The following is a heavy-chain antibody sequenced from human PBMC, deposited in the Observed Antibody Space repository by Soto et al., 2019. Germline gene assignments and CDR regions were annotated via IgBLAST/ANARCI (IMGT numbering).Heavy chain of an antibody. J-gene: IGHJ6*01. CDR1: GFTFSSFA. CDR2: ISGSGNTT. CDR3: AKSQSYYHYYGMDV. Sequence: EVQLLESGGDLVQPGGSLRLSCAASGFTFSSFAMTWVRQAPGKGLEWVSAISGSGNTTNYADSVKGRFTISRDNSKNTLYLQINSLRAEDTAVYYCAKSQSYYHYYGMDVWGQGTTVTVSS. V-gene: IGHV3-23*01.